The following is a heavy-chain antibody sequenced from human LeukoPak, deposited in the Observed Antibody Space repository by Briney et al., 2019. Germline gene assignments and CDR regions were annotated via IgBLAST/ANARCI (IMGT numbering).Heavy chain of an antibody. CDR2: IKEDGSEK. CDR3: AREIGSAARGR. Sequence: GGSLRLSCAASGFTFDSYWMGWVRQAPGKGLEWVANIKEDGSEKYYVDSVKGRFTISRDNAKNSVYLQMNSLRAVDTAVYYCAREIGSAARGRWGQGTLVTVSS. CDR1: GFTFDSYW. V-gene: IGHV3-7*05. J-gene: IGHJ4*02. D-gene: IGHD6-13*01.